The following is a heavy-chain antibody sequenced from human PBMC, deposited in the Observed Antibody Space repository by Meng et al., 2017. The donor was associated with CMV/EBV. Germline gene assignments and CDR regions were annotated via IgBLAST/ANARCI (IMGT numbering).Heavy chain of an antibody. V-gene: IGHV3-74*01. D-gene: IGHD3-9*01. J-gene: IGHJ4*02. CDR1: GFHFGHSW. Sequence: EVELVEYGRVVVQRWGYLTLAVFGGGFHFGHSWVHWLRQGPGEELVWVSRIGTDATVTSSPDFVRGRFTNSRDNAKNTLFLQMSDVKADDSAVYYCIRDLVGSRDEWGQGTLVTVSS. CDR3: IRDLVGSRDE. CDR2: IGTDATVT.